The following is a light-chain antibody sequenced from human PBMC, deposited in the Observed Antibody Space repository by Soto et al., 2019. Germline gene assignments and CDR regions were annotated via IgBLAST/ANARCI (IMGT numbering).Light chain of an antibody. CDR2: GNS. CDR1: SSNIGAGYD. J-gene: IGLJ3*02. CDR3: PAYDSSLSGRV. Sequence: QSVLTQPPSASGAPGQRVTISCTGSSSNIGAGYDVHWYQQHPGTVPKLLIYGNSNRPSGVPDRFSGSKSGTSASLAITGLQAEDEADYYCPAYDSSLSGRVFGTGTKLTVL. V-gene: IGLV1-40*01.